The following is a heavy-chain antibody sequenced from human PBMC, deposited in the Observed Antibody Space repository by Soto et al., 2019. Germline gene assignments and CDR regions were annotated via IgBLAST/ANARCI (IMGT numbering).Heavy chain of an antibody. D-gene: IGHD3-10*01. J-gene: IGHJ6*03. CDR3: VTQTASGYYYYYMDV. V-gene: IGHV1-8*01. Sequence: ASVKVSCKASGYTFTSYDINWVRQATGQGLEWKGWMNPNSGKTVYAQKFQGRVSMKRNTSISTAFMELSSLRSEDTAVYYCVTQTASGYYYYYMDVWGKGTTVTVSS. CDR1: GYTFTSYD. CDR2: MNPNSGKT.